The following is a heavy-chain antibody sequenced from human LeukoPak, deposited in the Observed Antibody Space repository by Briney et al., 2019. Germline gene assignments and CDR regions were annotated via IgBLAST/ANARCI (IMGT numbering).Heavy chain of an antibody. Sequence: GGSLRLSCAASGFTFSSYWMHWVRQAPGKGLVWVSRVIRDGGFTNYADSVKGRFTISRDNAKNTLYLQMNSLRAEDTAVYYCVRDGDDYNFDYWGQGSLVTVSS. CDR2: VIRDGGFT. J-gene: IGHJ4*02. CDR3: VRDGDDYNFDY. CDR1: GFTFSSYW. V-gene: IGHV3-74*01. D-gene: IGHD5-24*01.